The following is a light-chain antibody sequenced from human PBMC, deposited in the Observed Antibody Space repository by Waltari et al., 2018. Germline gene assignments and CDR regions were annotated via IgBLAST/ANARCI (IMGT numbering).Light chain of an antibody. CDR3: QQYNSYQYT. V-gene: IGKV1-5*03. J-gene: IGKJ2*01. CDR1: QSISSW. Sequence: DIQMTQSPSTLSASVGDSVTITCRASQSISSWLAWYQQKPGKAPKLLIYTASTLESGVPSRFSGSGSGTEFTLTISSLQPDDFATYYCQQYNSYQYTFGQGTKLEIK. CDR2: TAS.